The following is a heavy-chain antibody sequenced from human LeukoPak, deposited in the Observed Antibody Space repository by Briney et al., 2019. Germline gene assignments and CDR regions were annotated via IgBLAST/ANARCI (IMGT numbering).Heavy chain of an antibody. D-gene: IGHD2-2*01. Sequence: SETLSLTCTVSGGSISSYYWSWIRQPPGKGLEWIGHIYYSGTTTYNPSLKSRVSISVDTSRTQFSLKLTSVTAADTAVYYCARRGPVTFDYWGQGLLVTVSS. CDR3: ARRGPVTFDY. V-gene: IGHV4-59*08. CDR2: IYYSGTT. CDR1: GGSISSYY. J-gene: IGHJ4*02.